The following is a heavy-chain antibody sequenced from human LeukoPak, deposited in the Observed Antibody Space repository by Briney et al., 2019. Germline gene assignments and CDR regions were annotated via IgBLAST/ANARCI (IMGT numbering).Heavy chain of an antibody. J-gene: IGHJ3*02. V-gene: IGHV4-34*01. CDR2: INHSGST. Sequence: SETLSLTCAVYGGSFSGYYWSWIRQPPGKGLEWIGEINHSGSTNYNPSLKSRVTISVDTSKNQFSLKLSSVTAADTAVYYCARDWGYCSGGSCYPDAFDIWGQGTMVSVSS. CDR1: GGSFSGYY. CDR3: ARDWGYCSGGSCYPDAFDI. D-gene: IGHD2-15*01.